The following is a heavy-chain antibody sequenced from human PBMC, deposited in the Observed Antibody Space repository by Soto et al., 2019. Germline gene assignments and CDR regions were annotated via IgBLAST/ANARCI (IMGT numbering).Heavy chain of an antibody. D-gene: IGHD5-18*01. J-gene: IGHJ4*02. CDR3: AVAAYNYVTFDS. Sequence: QVPLQESGPGLVKPSETLSLTCTFSGDSTSTYYWNWIRQPAGKGLEWIGRLFPTGSSNYNPSLGIRIAMSVATSKNQFSLKLTSVTAADTPVYYCAVAAYNYVTFDSWGQGTLVTVSS. V-gene: IGHV4-4*07. CDR1: GDSTSTYY. CDR2: LFPTGSS.